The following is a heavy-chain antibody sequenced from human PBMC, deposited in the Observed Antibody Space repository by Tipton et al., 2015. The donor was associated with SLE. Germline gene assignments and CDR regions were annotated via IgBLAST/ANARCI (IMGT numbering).Heavy chain of an antibody. CDR2: IRYDGSNK. CDR1: GFTFSSYG. J-gene: IGHJ5*02. D-gene: IGHD6-13*01. CDR3: AKDPGYSSIWYNWFDP. V-gene: IGHV3-30*02. Sequence: SLRLSCAASGFTFSSYGMHWVRQAPGKGLEWVAFIRYDGSNKYYADSVKGRFTISRDNSKNTLYLQMNSLRAEDTAVYYCAKDPGYSSIWYNWFDPWGQGTLVTVSS.